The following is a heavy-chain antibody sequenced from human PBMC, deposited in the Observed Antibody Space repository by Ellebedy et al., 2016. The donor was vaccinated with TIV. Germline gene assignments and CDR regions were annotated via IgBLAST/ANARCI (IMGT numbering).Heavy chain of an antibody. D-gene: IGHD2-15*01. Sequence: SETLSLTXTVSGGSISRSSYYWGWIRQPPGKGLEWIASIYYSGSTYYNPSLKSRVNISVDTSKNQFSLKLSTVTAADTAVYYCARGRSGGGGSGHYYYGMDVWGQGTTVTVSS. J-gene: IGHJ6*02. CDR3: ARGRSGGGGSGHYYYGMDV. CDR1: GGSISRSSYY. V-gene: IGHV4-39*07. CDR2: IYYSGST.